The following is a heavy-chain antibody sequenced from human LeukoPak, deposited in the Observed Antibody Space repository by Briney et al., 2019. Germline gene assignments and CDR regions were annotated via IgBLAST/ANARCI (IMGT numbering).Heavy chain of an antibody. V-gene: IGHV1-2*06. CDR1: GYTFTGYY. CDR2: INPNSGGT. D-gene: IGHD6-13*01. J-gene: IGHJ5*02. CDR3: ARDRVAAAHFVSHRGWFDP. Sequence: ASVKVSCKASGYTFTGYYMHWVRQAPGQGLEWMGRINPNSGGTNYAQKFQGRVTMTRDTSISTAYMELSRLRSDDTAVYYCARDRVAAAHFVSHRGWFDPWGQGTQVTVSS.